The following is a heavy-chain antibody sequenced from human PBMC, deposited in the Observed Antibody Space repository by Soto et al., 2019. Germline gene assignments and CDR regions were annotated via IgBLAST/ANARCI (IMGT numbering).Heavy chain of an antibody. D-gene: IGHD2-15*01. CDR1: GFSFNEAW. V-gene: IGHV3-15*07. CDR2: IKTSAGGGAT. Sequence: EVQLVESAGGLVKPGGSLRLSCVASGFSFNEAWMNWVRQAPGEGLEWVGRIKTSAGGGATDYAAPVQGRFTISRDDSKNALYLHMNSFRTEDTAIYYCTTGSVEGFWGQGTTVTVSS. CDR3: TTGSVEGF. J-gene: IGHJ6*02.